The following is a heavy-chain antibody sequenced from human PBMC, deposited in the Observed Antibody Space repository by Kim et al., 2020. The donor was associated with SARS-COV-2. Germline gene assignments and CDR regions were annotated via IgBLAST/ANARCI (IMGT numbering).Heavy chain of an antibody. J-gene: IGHJ6*02. CDR3: AKRSSSSGGVSTQYHYALGV. CDR2: ISSVGST. V-gene: IGHV3-23*01. Sequence: GGSLRLSCEASGFSLNNYAMGWVRQAPGKGLEWVSGISSVGSTDYSDHVKGRFTISRDTSKSTVYLQMDSLRVEDTAVDYCAKRSSSSGGVSTQYHYALGVWGQAATVTVSS. CDR1: GFSLNNYA. D-gene: IGHD6-6*01.